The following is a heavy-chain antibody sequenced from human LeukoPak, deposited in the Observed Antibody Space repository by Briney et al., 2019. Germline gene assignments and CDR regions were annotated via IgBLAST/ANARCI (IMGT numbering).Heavy chain of an antibody. Sequence: GGSLRLSCAASGFTFSDHFMDWVRQAPGKGMEWVGRIRKKPNSYTTEYAASVKGRFTFSRDDSKNSLYLQMNSLEAEDTGVYYCARVSAITGATDALDFWGQGTMVTVSS. J-gene: IGHJ3*01. CDR1: GFTFSDHF. CDR2: IRKKPNSYTT. D-gene: IGHD1-20*01. V-gene: IGHV3-72*01. CDR3: ARVSAITGATDALDF.